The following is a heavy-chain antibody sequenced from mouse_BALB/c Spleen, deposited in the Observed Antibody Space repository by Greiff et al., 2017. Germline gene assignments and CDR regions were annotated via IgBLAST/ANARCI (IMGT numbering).Heavy chain of an antibody. V-gene: IGHV5-17*02. D-gene: IGHD4-1*01. CDR3: ARDWDNYAMDY. J-gene: IGHJ4*01. CDR2: ISSGSSTI. CDR1: GFTFSSFG. Sequence: EVKLVESGGGLVQPGGSRKLSCAASGFTFSSFGMHWVRQAPEKGLEWVAYISSGSSTIYYADTVEGRFTISRDNPKNTLFLQMTSLRSEDTAMYYCARDWDNYAMDYWGQGTSVTVSS.